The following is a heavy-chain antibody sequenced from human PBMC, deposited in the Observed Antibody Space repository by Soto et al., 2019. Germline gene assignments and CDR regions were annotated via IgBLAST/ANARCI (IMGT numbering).Heavy chain of an antibody. CDR2: INAGNGNT. J-gene: IGHJ4*02. V-gene: IGHV1-3*01. Sequence: ASVKVSLKGFGYTLTTHAIHLVRPAPRPRLEWMGCINAGNGNTKYSQKFQGRLTITRDTSASTTYMELTSLRSEDTAVYYCARDRYFGSGTYNYFDYWGQRTLVTVSS. D-gene: IGHD3-10*01. CDR1: GYTLTTHA. CDR3: ARDRYFGSGTYNYFDY.